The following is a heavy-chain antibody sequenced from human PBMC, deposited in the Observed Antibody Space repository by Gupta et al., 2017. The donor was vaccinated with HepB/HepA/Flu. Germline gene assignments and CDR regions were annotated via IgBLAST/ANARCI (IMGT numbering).Heavy chain of an antibody. J-gene: IGHJ4*02. CDR1: GYTFTSYF. D-gene: IGHD5-18*01. CDR3: ARXRKGYSYGYGIDY. Sequence: QVQLVQSGAEVKKPGASVKVSCKASGYTFTSYFMHWVRQAPGQGLEWMGIINPSGGRTTYAPKFQGRVTMTRDTSTSTVYMEVSSLRSEDXAXYYWARXRKGYSYGYGIDYWGQGTLVTVSS. V-gene: IGHV1-46*01. CDR2: INPSGGRT.